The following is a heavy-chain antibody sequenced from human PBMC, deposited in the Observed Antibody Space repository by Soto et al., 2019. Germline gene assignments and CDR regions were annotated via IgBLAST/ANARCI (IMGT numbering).Heavy chain of an antibody. J-gene: IGHJ4*02. Sequence: SETLSLTCAVYGGSFSGYYWSWIRQPPGKGLEWIGEINHSGSTNYNPSLKSRVTISVDTSKNQFSLKLSSVTAADTAVYYCASLSAPPHRRFLEWLPNWGQGTLVTVSS. CDR3: ASLSAPPHRRFLEWLPN. D-gene: IGHD3-3*01. CDR2: INHSGST. CDR1: GGSFSGYY. V-gene: IGHV4-34*01.